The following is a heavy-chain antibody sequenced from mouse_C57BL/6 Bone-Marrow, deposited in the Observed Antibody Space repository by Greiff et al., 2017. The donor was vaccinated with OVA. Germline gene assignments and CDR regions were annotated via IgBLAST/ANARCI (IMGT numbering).Heavy chain of an antibody. CDR2: IYPGNSDT. D-gene: IGHD6-2*01. V-gene: IGHV1-5*01. Sequence: VQLQQSGTVLARPGASVKMSCKPSGYTFTSYWMHWVKQRPGQGLEWIGAIYPGNSDTSYNQKFKGKAKLTAVTSASTAYMELSSLTNEDSAVYYCTREAYSPYYFDYWGQGTTLTVSS. CDR3: TREAYSPYYFDY. J-gene: IGHJ2*01. CDR1: GYTFTSYW.